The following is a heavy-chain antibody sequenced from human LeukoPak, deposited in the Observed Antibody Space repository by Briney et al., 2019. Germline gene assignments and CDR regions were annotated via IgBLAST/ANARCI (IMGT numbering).Heavy chain of an antibody. CDR1: GFTFSSYS. D-gene: IGHD2-2*01. J-gene: IGHJ5*02. V-gene: IGHV3-21*01. CDR2: ISSGSSYT. CDR3: ARKGDLGYCSSTSCYNWFDP. Sequence: GGSLRLSCAASGFTFSSYSMSWVRQAPGKGLECVSSISSGSSYTYYADSVKGRFTISRDNAKNSLYLQMNSLRAEDTAVYYCARKGDLGYCSSTSCYNWFDPWGQGTLVTVSS.